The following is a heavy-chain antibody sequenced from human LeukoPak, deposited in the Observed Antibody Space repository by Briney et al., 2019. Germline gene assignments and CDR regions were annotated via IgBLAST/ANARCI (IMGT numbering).Heavy chain of an antibody. Sequence: GASVKVSCKASGYTFTGYYVHWVRQAPGQGLEWMGWISAYNGNTNYAQKLQGRVTMTTDTSTSTAYMELRSLRSDDTAVYYCARGYYVWGSYRSHFDYWGQGTLVTVSS. CDR2: ISAYNGNT. CDR3: ARGYYVWGSYRSHFDY. D-gene: IGHD3-16*02. J-gene: IGHJ4*02. V-gene: IGHV1-18*04. CDR1: GYTFTGYY.